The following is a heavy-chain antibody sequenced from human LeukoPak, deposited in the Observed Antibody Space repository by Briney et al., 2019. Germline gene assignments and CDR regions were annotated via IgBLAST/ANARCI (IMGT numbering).Heavy chain of an antibody. CDR2: IYSGGST. V-gene: IGHV3-66*04. Sequence: GGSLRLSCAASGFTFSSYAMSWVRQAPGKGLEWVSVIYSGGSTYYADSVKGRFTISRDNSKNTLYLQMNSLRAEDTAVYYCARRSDYWGQGTLVTVSS. CDR1: GFTFSSYA. D-gene: IGHD6-6*01. CDR3: ARRSDY. J-gene: IGHJ4*02.